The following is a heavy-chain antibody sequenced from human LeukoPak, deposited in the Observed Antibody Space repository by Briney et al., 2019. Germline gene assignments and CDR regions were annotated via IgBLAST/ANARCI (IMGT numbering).Heavy chain of an antibody. V-gene: IGHV3-13*01. D-gene: IGHD1-14*01. CDR3: ARGGPAPYKQNYGMDV. CDR2: IGTVGDT. Sequence: GGSLRLSCAASGFTSSSYDMHWVRQATGKGLEWVSAIGTVGDTYYPGSVKGRFTISRENAKNSLYLQMNSLRAGDTAVYYCARGGPAPYKQNYGMDVWGQGTTVIVSS. J-gene: IGHJ6*02. CDR1: GFTSSSYD.